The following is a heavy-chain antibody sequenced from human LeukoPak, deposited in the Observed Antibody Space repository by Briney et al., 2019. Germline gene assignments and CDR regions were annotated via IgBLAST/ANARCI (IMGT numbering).Heavy chain of an antibody. V-gene: IGHV4-34*01. CDR3: ASSEMATTY. CDR2: INHSGST. CDR1: GGSFSGYY. Sequence: SETLSLTCAVYGGSFSGYYWSWIRQPPGKGLEWIGEINHSGSTNYNPSLMSRVTISVDTSKNQFSLKLSSVTAADTAVYYCASSEMATTYWGQGSLVTVSS. J-gene: IGHJ4*02. D-gene: IGHD5-24*01.